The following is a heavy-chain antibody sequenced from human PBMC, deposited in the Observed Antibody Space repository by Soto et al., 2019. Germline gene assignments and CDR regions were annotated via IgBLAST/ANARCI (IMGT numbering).Heavy chain of an antibody. D-gene: IGHD2-2*01. CDR2: ISSSGSTI. V-gene: IGHV3-11*01. Sequence: LRLSCAASGFTFSDYYMSWIRQAPGKGLEWVSYISSSGSTIYYADSVKGRFTISRDNAKNSLYLQMNSLRAEDTAVYYCARDAFSVVVVPAARTGAYGMDVWGKGTTVTVSS. J-gene: IGHJ6*04. CDR1: GFTFSDYY. CDR3: ARDAFSVVVVPAARTGAYGMDV.